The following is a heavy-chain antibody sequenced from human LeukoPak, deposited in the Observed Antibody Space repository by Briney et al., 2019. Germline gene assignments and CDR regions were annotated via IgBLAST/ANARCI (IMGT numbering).Heavy chain of an antibody. CDR2: INSDGSST. D-gene: IGHD3-10*01. Sequence: QTGGSLRLSCASSGFTFGRYCVHWVRPAPGKGLVWVSCINSDGSSTSYADSVKGRFSISRDNAKNTLYLQMNSLRAEDTAVYYCARGWFGGQRFDPWGQGTLVTVSS. V-gene: IGHV3-74*01. CDR1: GFTFGRYC. CDR3: ARGWFGGQRFDP. J-gene: IGHJ5*02.